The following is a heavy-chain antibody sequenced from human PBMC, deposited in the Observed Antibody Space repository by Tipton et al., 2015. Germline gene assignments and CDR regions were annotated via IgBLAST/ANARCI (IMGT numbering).Heavy chain of an antibody. Sequence: GLVKPSETLSLICTVSGGSISSSDYYWGWIRQPPGKGLEWIGSISHSGNTYYNPSLKSRVTMSRDTSKNQFSLKLTSVTAADTAVYYCACQDYDSLTRDYQTVDYWGQGTLVTVSS. CDR1: GGSISSSDYY. D-gene: IGHD3-9*01. V-gene: IGHV4-39*07. CDR2: ISHSGNT. CDR3: ACQDYDSLTRDYQTVDY. J-gene: IGHJ4*02.